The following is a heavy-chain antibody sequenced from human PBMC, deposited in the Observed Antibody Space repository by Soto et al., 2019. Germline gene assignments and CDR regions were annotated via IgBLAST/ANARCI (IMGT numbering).Heavy chain of an antibody. Sequence: QVQLVESGGGVVQPGRSLRLSCAASGFTFSSYGMHWVRQAPGKGLEWVAVISYDGSNKYYADSVKGRFTISRDNSKNTLYLQMNILRAEDTAVYYCAKVAGVPDAYAFWSGYPDYTFDYWGQGTLVTVSS. J-gene: IGHJ4*02. V-gene: IGHV3-30*18. D-gene: IGHD3-3*01. CDR2: ISYDGSNK. CDR1: GFTFSSYG. CDR3: AKVAGVPDAYAFWSGYPDYTFDY.